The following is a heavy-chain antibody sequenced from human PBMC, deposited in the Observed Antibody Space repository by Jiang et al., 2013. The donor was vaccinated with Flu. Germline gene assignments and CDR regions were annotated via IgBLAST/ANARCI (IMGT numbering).Heavy chain of an antibody. CDR1: GGSISSGDYY. J-gene: IGHJ6*03. CDR3: AREYRGSGIYYYYMDV. D-gene: IGHD3-10*01. CDR2: IYYSGSA. Sequence: GSGLVKPSQTLSLTCTVSGGSISSGDYYWSWIRQPPGKGLEWIGNIYYSGSAYYNPSLKSRVTMSVDTSKNQFSLRLSSVTAADTAVYYCAREYRGSGIYYYYMDVWGKGTTVSVSS. V-gene: IGHV4-30-4*01.